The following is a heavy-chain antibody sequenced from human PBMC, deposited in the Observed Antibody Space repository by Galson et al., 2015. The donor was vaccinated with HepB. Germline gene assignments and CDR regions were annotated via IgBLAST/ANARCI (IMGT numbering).Heavy chain of an antibody. CDR3: ASIDYYGSGSYYSEENYYGMDV. J-gene: IGHJ6*02. V-gene: IGHV3-21*01. Sequence: SLRLSCAASGFTFSSYSMNWVRQAPGKGLEWVSSISSSSSYIYYADSVKGRFTISRDNAKNSLYLQMNSLRAEDTAVYYCASIDYYGSGSYYSEENYYGMDVWGQGTTVTVSS. CDR1: GFTFSSYS. D-gene: IGHD3-10*01. CDR2: ISSSSSYI.